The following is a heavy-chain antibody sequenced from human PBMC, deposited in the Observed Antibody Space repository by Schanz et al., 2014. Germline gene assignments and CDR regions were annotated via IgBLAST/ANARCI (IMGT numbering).Heavy chain of an antibody. V-gene: IGHV3-11*04. D-gene: IGHD1-26*01. Sequence: VQLVESGGGLVQSGGSLRLSCAASGFSFSAYYMSWIRQAPGKGLEWVSYISSSSSTIYYADSVKGRFTISRDNAKNSLYLQMNSLRDEDTAVYYCARGGATRFDYWGQGTLVTVSS. CDR1: GFSFSAYY. CDR2: ISSSSSTI. J-gene: IGHJ4*02. CDR3: ARGGATRFDY.